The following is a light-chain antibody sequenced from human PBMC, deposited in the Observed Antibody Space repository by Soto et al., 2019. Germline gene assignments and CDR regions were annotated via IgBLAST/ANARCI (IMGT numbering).Light chain of an antibody. CDR1: HSVSRN. V-gene: IGKV3-15*01. CDR2: GAS. Sequence: EILMTQSPGTLSVSPGERATLSCRASHSVSRNLAWYQQKPGQTPRLLIFGASARATGTPARFSGSGSGTEYTLTISSVQSEDFAVYYCQQYGSSLWTFGQGTKVEIK. J-gene: IGKJ1*01. CDR3: QQYGSSLWT.